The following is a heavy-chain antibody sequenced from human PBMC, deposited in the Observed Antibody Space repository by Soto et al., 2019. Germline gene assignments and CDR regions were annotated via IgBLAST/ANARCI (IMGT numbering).Heavy chain of an antibody. CDR1: GGSFSGYY. J-gene: IGHJ4*02. D-gene: IGHD3-10*01. CDR2: INHSGST. Sequence: PSETLSLTCAVYGGSFSGYYWSWIREPPGKGLEWIGDINHSGSTYYNPSLKSRVTISVDTPKNQFSLKLSSVTAADAAVYYCATHQGYYGSGTYCFDYWGQGTLVTVSS. CDR3: ATHQGYYGSGTYCFDY. V-gene: IGHV4-34*01.